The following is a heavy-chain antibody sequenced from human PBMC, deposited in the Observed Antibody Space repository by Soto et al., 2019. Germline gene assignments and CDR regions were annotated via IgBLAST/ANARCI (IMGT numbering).Heavy chain of an antibody. J-gene: IGHJ4*02. D-gene: IGHD1-26*01. Sequence: QVQLVQSGAEVKKPGASVRVSCKSSGYTFTDYGITWVRQAPGQGLEWMGWINTYKGNINYAQRLQGRVTMTTDTSTSTDYLELRSLTSDDTAVYYCARKRGGYTHIEYWGQGDLVTVAS. CDR3: ARKRGGYTHIEY. CDR1: GYTFTDYG. CDR2: INTYKGNI. V-gene: IGHV1-18*01.